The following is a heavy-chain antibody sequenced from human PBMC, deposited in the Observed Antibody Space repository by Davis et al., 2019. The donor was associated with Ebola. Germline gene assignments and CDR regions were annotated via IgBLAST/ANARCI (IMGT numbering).Heavy chain of an antibody. CDR1: GGSFSGYY. D-gene: IGHD6-19*01. CDR2: IYYSGST. CDR3: ARRNSGWYFDL. Sequence: SETLSLTCAVYGGSFSGYYWGWIRQPPGKGLEWIGTIYYSGSTYYNPSLKSRLTISVDTSKNQFSLKLSSVTAADTAVYYCARRNSGWYFDLWGRGTLVTVSS. J-gene: IGHJ2*01. V-gene: IGHV4-34*01.